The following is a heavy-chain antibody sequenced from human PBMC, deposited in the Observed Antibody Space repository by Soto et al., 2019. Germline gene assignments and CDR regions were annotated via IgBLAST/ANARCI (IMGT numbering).Heavy chain of an antibody. CDR2: IYYSGST. Sequence: QLQLQESGPGLVKPSETLSLTCTVSGGSISTSSYYWGWIRQPPGKGLEWIGSIYYSGSTYYNPSLKRRVTIYVDTSKNQFSLKLNSVTAADTAVYYCARDRVGNFDYWGQGTLVTVSS. CDR3: ARDRVGNFDY. D-gene: IGHD1-26*01. J-gene: IGHJ4*02. CDR1: GGSISTSSYY. V-gene: IGHV4-39*02.